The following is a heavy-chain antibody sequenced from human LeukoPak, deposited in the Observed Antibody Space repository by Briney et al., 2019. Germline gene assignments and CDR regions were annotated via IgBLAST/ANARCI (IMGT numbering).Heavy chain of an antibody. V-gene: IGHV1-18*04. CDR2: ISAYNGNT. D-gene: IGHD2-2*01. CDR3: ARAKYCSSTSRSHTGKTLAIDY. CDR1: GYTFTSYG. Sequence: ASVKVSCKASGYTFTSYGISWVRQAPGQGLEWMGWISAYNGNTNYAQKLQGRVTMTTDTSTSTAYMELRSLRSDDTAVYYCARAKYCSSTSRSHTGKTLAIDYWGQGTLVTVSS. J-gene: IGHJ4*02.